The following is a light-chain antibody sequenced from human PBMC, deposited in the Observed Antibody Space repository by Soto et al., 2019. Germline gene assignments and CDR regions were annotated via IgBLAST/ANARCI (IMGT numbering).Light chain of an antibody. CDR1: QSVLYSSNNKNY. V-gene: IGKV4-1*01. J-gene: IGKJ2*02. Sequence: DIVMTQSPDSLAVSPGERATINCKSSQSVLYSSNNKNYLAWYQQKPGQPPKLLIYWASTRESGVPDRFSGSGSGTDFTLTISRLQAEDLAVYYCQHYYSPLWTFGQGTKLEIK. CDR3: QHYYSPLWT. CDR2: WAS.